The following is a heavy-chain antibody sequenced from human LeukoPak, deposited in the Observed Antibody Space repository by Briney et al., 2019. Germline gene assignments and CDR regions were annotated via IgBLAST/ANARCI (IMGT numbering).Heavy chain of an antibody. CDR2: ISPGDYTA. D-gene: IGHD6-13*01. Sequence: GGSLRLSCLASGITFSSSSMSWVRQAPGKGLEWVSAISPGDYTAYYADSVKGRFTVSRDNSKNTLYLQLNSLRAEDTAVYYCASHRSSSLVFDYWGQGTLVTVSS. CDR1: GITFSSSS. J-gene: IGHJ4*02. CDR3: ASHRSSSLVFDY. V-gene: IGHV3-23*01.